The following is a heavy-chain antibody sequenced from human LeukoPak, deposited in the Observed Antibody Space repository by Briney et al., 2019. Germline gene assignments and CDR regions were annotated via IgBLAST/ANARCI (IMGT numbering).Heavy chain of an antibody. CDR2: IYYSGST. CDR1: GGSISSYY. CDR3: ARHRLLGSYGRYYYYMDV. V-gene: IGHV4-59*08. Sequence: PSETLSLTCTVSGGSISSYYWSWIRQPPGKGLEWIGYIYYSGSTNYNPSLKSRVTISVDTSKNQFSLKLSSVTAADTAVYYCARHRLLGSYGRYYYYMDVWGKGTTVTISS. J-gene: IGHJ6*03. D-gene: IGHD1-26*01.